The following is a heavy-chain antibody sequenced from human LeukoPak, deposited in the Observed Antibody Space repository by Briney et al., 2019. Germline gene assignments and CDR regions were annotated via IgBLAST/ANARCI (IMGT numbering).Heavy chain of an antibody. J-gene: IGHJ6*02. Sequence: GESLQISCKGSGYSFTSYWIAWVRQMPGKGLEWVGIIYPGDSETRYSPSFQGQVTISADRSISTAFLHWSSLKASDTAMFYCARLKGIAVAGTGYYGMDVWGQGTTVTVSS. D-gene: IGHD6-19*01. V-gene: IGHV5-51*01. CDR3: ARLKGIAVAGTGYYGMDV. CDR1: GYSFTSYW. CDR2: IYPGDSET.